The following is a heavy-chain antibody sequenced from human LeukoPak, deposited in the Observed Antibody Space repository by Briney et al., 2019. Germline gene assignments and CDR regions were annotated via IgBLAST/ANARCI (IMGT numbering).Heavy chain of an antibody. CDR1: GFTFSNYD. D-gene: IGHD6-13*01. Sequence: GGSLRLSCAASGFTFSNYDMHWVRHAAGKGLEWVSAIGTAGDTYYPGSVKGRFTISRENAKNSLYLQMNSLSAGDTAVYYCASSPAYSSSWYAIDNWGQGTLVTVSS. CDR2: IGTAGDT. V-gene: IGHV3-13*01. CDR3: ASSPAYSSSWYAIDN. J-gene: IGHJ4*02.